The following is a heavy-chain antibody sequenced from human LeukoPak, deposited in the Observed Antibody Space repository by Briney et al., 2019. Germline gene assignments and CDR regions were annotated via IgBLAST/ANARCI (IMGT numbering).Heavy chain of an antibody. CDR2: ISYNGINE. CDR3: AKFDISYSSSGFDY. Sequence: PGGSLRLPCAASGFTVSSNYMSWVRQAPGKGLEWMAVISYNGINEYYADSVKGRFTISRDNSKSTLLLQMNSLRAEDTAVYYCAKFDISYSSSGFDYWGQGTLVTVSS. CDR1: GFTVSSNY. V-gene: IGHV3-30*18. J-gene: IGHJ4*02. D-gene: IGHD6-6*01.